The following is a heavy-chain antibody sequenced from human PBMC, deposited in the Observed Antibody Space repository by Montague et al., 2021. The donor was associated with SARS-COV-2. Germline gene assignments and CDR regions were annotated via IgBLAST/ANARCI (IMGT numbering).Heavy chain of an antibody. CDR2: INQSGGT. CDR1: LHCFSRCS. J-gene: IGHJ4*02. V-gene: IGHV4-34*01. Sequence: SETLSLTCAVYLHCFSRCSWGWIRQPPDKTLDCIGYINQSGGTNNNPSLKRRVIISVDTSKNQFSLKLSSVTAADTAVYYCARSGSSVWGVTVSAELDYWGQGILVIVSS. CDR3: ARSGSSVWGVTVSAELDY. D-gene: IGHD3-10*01.